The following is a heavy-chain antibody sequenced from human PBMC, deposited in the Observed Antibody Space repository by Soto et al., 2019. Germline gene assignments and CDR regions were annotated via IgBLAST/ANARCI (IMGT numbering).Heavy chain of an antibody. Sequence: GESLKISCKGSGYSFAGYWITWVRQKPGKGLEWMGRIDPSDSQTYYSPSFRGHVTISVTKSITTVFLQWSSLRASDTAMYYCARQIYDSDSGPNFQYYFDSWGQGTPVTVSS. CDR2: IDPSDSQT. J-gene: IGHJ4*02. CDR1: GYSFAGYW. D-gene: IGHD5-12*01. V-gene: IGHV5-10-1*01. CDR3: ARQIYDSDSGPNFQYYFDS.